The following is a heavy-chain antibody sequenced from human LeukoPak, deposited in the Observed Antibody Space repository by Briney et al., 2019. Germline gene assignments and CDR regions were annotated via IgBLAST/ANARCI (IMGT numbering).Heavy chain of an antibody. CDR1: GYTFTGYY. J-gene: IGHJ4*02. CDR3: ARNYYDILTGYYTGIHRH. V-gene: IGHV1-2*02. CDR2: INPNSGGT. Sequence: ASVKVSCKASGYTFTGYYMHWVRQAPGQGLEWMGWINPNSGGTNYAQKFQGRVTMTRDTSISTAYMELSRLRSDDTAVYYCARNYYDILTGYYTGIHRHWGQGTLVTVSS. D-gene: IGHD3-9*01.